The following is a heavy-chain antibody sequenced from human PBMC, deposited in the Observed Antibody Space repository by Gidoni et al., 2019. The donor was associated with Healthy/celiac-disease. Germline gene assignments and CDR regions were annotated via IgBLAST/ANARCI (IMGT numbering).Heavy chain of an antibody. J-gene: IGHJ6*02. CDR1: GFTFSSYA. V-gene: IGHV3-30-3*01. Sequence: QVQLVESGGGVVQPGRSLRLSCAASGFTFSSYAMHWVRQAPGKGLEWVAVISYDGSNKYYADSVKGRFTISRDNSKNTLYLQMNSLRAEDTAVYYCARVRGIGAVAGPSKGDYYYYGMDVWGQGTTVTVSS. CDR3: ARVRGIGAVAGPSKGDYYYYGMDV. D-gene: IGHD6-19*01. CDR2: ISYDGSNK.